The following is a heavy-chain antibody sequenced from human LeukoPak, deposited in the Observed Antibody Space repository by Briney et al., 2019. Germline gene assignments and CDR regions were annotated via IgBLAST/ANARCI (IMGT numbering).Heavy chain of an antibody. CDR3: AKDLVRGYRDHSNGRGGDFDF. CDR2: ISGDGGSP. CDR1: GFTFDDYE. V-gene: IGHV3-43*02. Sequence: GGSLRLSCAASGFTFDDYEMHWVRQTPGKRLEWVALISGDGGSPYYGDFVKGRFTVSRGNSKKSLYLQMNRVTTEDTALYYCAKDLVRGYRDHSNGRGGDFDFWGQGALVTVSS. J-gene: IGHJ4*02. D-gene: IGHD4-11*01.